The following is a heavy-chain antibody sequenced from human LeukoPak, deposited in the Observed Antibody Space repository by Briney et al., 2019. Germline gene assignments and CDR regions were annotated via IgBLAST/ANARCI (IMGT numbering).Heavy chain of an antibody. V-gene: IGHV1-2*02. J-gene: IGHJ4*02. CDR2: INPNSGGT. CDR1: GYTFTGYY. Sequence: GASVKVSCKASGYTFTGYYMHWVRQAPGQGLEWMGWINPNSGGTNYAQKFQGRVTMTRDTSISTAYMELSRLRSDDTAVYYCARDIVGSSAWLPDYWGQGTLVTVSS. CDR3: ARDIVGSSAWLPDY. D-gene: IGHD6-19*01.